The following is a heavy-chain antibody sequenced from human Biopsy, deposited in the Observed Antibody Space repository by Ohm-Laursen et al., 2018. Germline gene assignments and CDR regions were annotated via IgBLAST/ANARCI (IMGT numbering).Heavy chain of an antibody. D-gene: IGHD6-6*01. CDR2: ISWNSAGI. CDR1: GFTFDDYA. V-gene: IGHV3-9*01. Sequence: SLRLSCAASGFTFDDYAMHWVRQVPGKGLQWVSGISWNSAGIGYADSVKGRFTISRDNAKNSLYLQLNSLRVEDTAVYYCARDSSRRAREGGMDVWGQGTTVTVSS. J-gene: IGHJ6*02. CDR3: ARDSSRRAREGGMDV.